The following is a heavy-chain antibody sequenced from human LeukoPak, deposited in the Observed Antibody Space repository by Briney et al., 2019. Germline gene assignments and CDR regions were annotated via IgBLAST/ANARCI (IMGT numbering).Heavy chain of an antibody. CDR3: ARHGPNLFKGYYYYYMDV. J-gene: IGHJ6*03. CDR2: IYPGDSDT. V-gene: IGHV5-51*01. Sequence: GESLKISCKGPGYSFTSYWIGWVRQMPGKGLEWMGIIYPGDSDTRYSPSFQGQVTISADKSISTAYLQWSSLKASDTAMYYCARHGPNLFKGYYYYYMDVWGKGTTVTVSS. CDR1: GYSFTSYW.